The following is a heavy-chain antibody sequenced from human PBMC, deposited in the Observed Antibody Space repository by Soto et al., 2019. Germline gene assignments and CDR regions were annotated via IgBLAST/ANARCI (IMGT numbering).Heavy chain of an antibody. J-gene: IGHJ4*02. D-gene: IGHD6-19*01. Sequence: GASVEVSCKASGYTCNSYGISWVRQAPGQGLEWMGWISAYNGNTNYAQKLQGRVTMTTDTSTSTAYMELRSLRSDDTAVYYCAREGRGWYVVYWGQGTLVTVSS. CDR2: ISAYNGNT. CDR3: AREGRGWYVVY. CDR1: GYTCNSYG. V-gene: IGHV1-18*01.